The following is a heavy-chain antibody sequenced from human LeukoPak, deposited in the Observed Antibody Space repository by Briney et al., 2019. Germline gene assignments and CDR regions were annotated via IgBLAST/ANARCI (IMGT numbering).Heavy chain of an antibody. V-gene: IGHV3-21*01. CDR3: ARDRPSSLRFDAFDI. D-gene: IGHD2-2*01. CDR2: ISSSISYI. CDR1: GFTFSSYS. J-gene: IGHJ3*02. Sequence: PGGSLRLSCAASGFTFSSYSMNWVRQAPGKGLEWVSSISSSISYIYYADSVKGRFTISRDNAKNSLYLQMNSLRAEDTAVYYCARDRPSSLRFDAFDIWGQGTMVTVSS.